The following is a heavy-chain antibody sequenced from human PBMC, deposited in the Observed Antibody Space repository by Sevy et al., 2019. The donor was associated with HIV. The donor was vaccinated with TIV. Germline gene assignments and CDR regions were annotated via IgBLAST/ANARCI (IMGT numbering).Heavy chain of an antibody. D-gene: IGHD3-22*01. V-gene: IGHV3-23*01. CDR2: ISGSGGST. CDR3: AKYYYDSSGYYYPAEYFQH. J-gene: IGHJ1*01. Sequence: GGSLRLSCAASGFTFSSYAMSWVRQAPGKALEWVSAISGSGGSTYYADSVKGRFTISRDNSKNTLYLQMNSLRAEDSAGYYCAKYYYDSSGYYYPAEYFQHWGQGTLVTVSS. CDR1: GFTFSSYA.